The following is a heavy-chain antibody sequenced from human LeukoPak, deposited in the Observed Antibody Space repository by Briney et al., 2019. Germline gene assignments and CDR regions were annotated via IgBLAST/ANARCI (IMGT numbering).Heavy chain of an antibody. CDR2: IYHSGST. J-gene: IGHJ4*02. CDR3: ARRTMVRGALDY. CDR1: GYSISSGYY. Sequence: SETLSLTCAVSGYSISSGYYWGWLRQPPGKVLERIGSIYHSGSTYYNPSLKSRVTITVDTSKNQFSLKLSSVTAADTAVYYCARRTMVRGALDYWGQGTLVTVSS. V-gene: IGHV4-38-2*01. D-gene: IGHD3-10*01.